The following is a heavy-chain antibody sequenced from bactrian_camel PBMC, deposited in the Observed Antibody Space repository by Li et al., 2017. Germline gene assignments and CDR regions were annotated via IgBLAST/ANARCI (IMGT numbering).Heavy chain of an antibody. D-gene: IGHD2*01. Sequence: VQLVESGGGLVQPGGSLTLSCAASGFAFSDYPLTWVRQTPGKRFEWVSAINSRRIATYTDSVRGRFTISRDNTKNTVSLELTMLTIEDTAMYYCLVGFDYWGQGTQVTVS. CDR2: INSRRIA. CDR1: GFAFSDYP. CDR3: LVGFDY. J-gene: IGHJ4*01. V-gene: IGHV3-1*01.